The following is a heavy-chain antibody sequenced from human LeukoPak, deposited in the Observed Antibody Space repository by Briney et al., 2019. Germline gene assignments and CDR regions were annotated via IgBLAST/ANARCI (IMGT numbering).Heavy chain of an antibody. V-gene: IGHV3-21*06. CDR2: VSKSGDYI. D-gene: IGHD2-8*01. Sequence: GGSLRLSCSASGFTFTTYGMNWVRQAPGKGLEWVSSVSKSGDYIHYADSVKGRFTISRDNSKNSLYLQMNSLRAEDTAVYYCARALIGYYFDYWGQGTLVTVSS. CDR3: ARALIGYYFDY. J-gene: IGHJ4*02. CDR1: GFTFTTYG.